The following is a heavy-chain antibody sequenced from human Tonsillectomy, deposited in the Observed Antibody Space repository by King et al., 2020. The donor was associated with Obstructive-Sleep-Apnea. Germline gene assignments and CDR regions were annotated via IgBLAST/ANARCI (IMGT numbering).Heavy chain of an antibody. V-gene: IGHV4-59*01. CDR2: IFWSGRT. CDR1: GGSISSYY. D-gene: IGHD6-25*01. J-gene: IGHJ5*01. Sequence: VQLQESGPGLVKPSETLSLTCTVSGGSISSYYWSWIRQPPGKGLEGIGYIFWSGRTNFNPSLKSRVTMSVDTSKNKVSLKLSSVTAADTAVYYCARDRWVGGSSWFASWGQGTLVSVSS. CDR3: ARDRWVGGSSWFAS.